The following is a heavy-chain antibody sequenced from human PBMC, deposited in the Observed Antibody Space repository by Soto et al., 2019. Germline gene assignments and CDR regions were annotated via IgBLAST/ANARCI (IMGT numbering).Heavy chain of an antibody. V-gene: IGHV4-30-4*01. CDR2: IYYSGST. D-gene: IGHD5-18*01. CDR3: ARTPIYRVHSYGFDR. CDR1: GGSISSGDYY. Sequence: SETLSLTCTVSGGSISSGDYYWSWIRQPPGKGLEWIGYIYYSGSTYYNPSLKSRVTISVDTSKNQFSLKLSSVTAADTAVYYCARTPIYRVHSYGFDRWGQGTLVTFSS. J-gene: IGHJ4*02.